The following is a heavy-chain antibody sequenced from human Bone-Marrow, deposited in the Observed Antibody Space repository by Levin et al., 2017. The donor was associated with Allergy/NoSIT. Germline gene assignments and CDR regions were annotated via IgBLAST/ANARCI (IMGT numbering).Heavy chain of an antibody. D-gene: IGHD3-3*01. CDR2: ISSDGSNK. CDR1: GFSFSKYA. Sequence: SCAASGFSFSKYAMHWVRQAPGKGLEWVSLISSDGSNKYYTDSVKGRFTISRDHSKITLYLQMNSLTAEDTAVYYCARELGIYDFWTGYYGHAFDIWGQGTMVTVSS. J-gene: IGHJ3*02. V-gene: IGHV3-30*04. CDR3: ARELGIYDFWTGYYGHAFDI.